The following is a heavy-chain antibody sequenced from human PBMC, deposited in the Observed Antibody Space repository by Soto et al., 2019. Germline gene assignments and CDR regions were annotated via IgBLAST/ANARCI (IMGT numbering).Heavy chain of an antibody. J-gene: IGHJ3*02. CDR3: ARENYYYDSSRGGGAFDI. Sequence: SETLSLTCTVSGGSISSGGYYWSWIRQHPGKGLEWIGYIYYSGSTYYNPSLKSRVTISVDTSKNQFSLKLSSVTAADTAVYYCARENYYYDSSRGGGAFDIWGQGTMVTVS. CDR2: IYYSGST. CDR1: GGSISSGGYY. D-gene: IGHD3-22*01. V-gene: IGHV4-31*03.